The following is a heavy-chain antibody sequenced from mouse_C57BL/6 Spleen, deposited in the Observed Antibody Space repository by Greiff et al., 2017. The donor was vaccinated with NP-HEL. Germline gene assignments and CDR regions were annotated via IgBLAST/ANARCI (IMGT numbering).Heavy chain of an antibody. V-gene: IGHV1-61*01. CDR1: GYTFTSYW. Sequence: QVQLQQPGAELVRPGSSVKLSCKASGYTFTSYWMDWVKQRPGQGLEWIGNIYPSDSETHYNQKFKDKATLTVDKSSSTAYMQLSSLTSEDSAVYYCARKYYYGSSSWYFDVWGTGTTVTVSS. J-gene: IGHJ1*03. D-gene: IGHD1-1*01. CDR3: ARKYYYGSSSWYFDV. CDR2: IYPSDSET.